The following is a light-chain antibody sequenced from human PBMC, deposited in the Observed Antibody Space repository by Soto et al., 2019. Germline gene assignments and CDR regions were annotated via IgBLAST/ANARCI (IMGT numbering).Light chain of an antibody. CDR1: QNIGNY. J-gene: IGKJ1*01. V-gene: IGKV1-39*01. CDR2: AAS. Sequence: DIQMTQSPSSLSTSIGDRVTITCRASQNIGNYLNWYQQRPGKAPKLLMYAASALQTGVPSRFGGSGSGTDFNLTITSVQPEDFGTFYCQQDYNTRRTFGQGTKVDIK. CDR3: QQDYNTRRT.